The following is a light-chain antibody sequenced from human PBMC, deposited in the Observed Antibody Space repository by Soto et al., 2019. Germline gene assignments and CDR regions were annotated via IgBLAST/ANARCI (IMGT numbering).Light chain of an antibody. CDR1: QSVNSAH. Sequence: EIVLTQSPGTLSLSPGERATLSCRTSQSVNSAHLAWYRQRPGQTPSLLIYAASKRAADTPDRFSGGGTGTDFTLTISRLEPEDFAMYFCQHYGWSPQFGQGTKLEI. V-gene: IGKV3-20*01. CDR3: QHYGWSPQ. J-gene: IGKJ2*01. CDR2: AAS.